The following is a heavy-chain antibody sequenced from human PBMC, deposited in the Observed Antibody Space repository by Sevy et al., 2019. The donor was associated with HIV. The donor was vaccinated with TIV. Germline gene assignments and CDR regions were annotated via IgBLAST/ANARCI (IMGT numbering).Heavy chain of an antibody. CDR2: ISYDGSNK. CDR1: GFTFSSYA. J-gene: IGHJ4*02. V-gene: IGHV3-30*04. CDR3: ARGSGYSYDDSGSYFDY. D-gene: IGHD5-18*01. Sequence: GGYLRLSCAASGFTFSSYAMHWVRQAPGKGLEWVAVISYDGSNKYYADSVKGRFTISRDNSKNTLYLQMNSLRAEDTAVYYCARGSGYSYDDSGSYFDYWGQGTLVTVSS.